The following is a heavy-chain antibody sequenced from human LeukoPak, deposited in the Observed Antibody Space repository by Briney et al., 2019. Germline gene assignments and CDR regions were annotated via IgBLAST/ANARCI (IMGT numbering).Heavy chain of an antibody. J-gene: IGHJ4*02. D-gene: IGHD5-18*01. V-gene: IGHV3-30*02. CDR1: RFTFSTYG. CDR2: IQSDGSNK. CDR3: AKDFDGYSYGIVDY. Sequence: GGSLRLSCAASRFTFSTYGMHWVRQAPGKGLEWVALIQSDGSNKYYSDSVKGRFTISRDNSKNTLYLQMNSLRAEDTAVYYCAKDFDGYSYGIVDYWGQGTLVTVSS.